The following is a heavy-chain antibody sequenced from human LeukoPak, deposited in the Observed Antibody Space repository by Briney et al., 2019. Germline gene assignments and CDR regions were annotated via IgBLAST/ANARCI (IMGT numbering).Heavy chain of an antibody. Sequence: ETLSLTCTVSGYSISSGYYWGWIRQPPGKGLVWVSRISTDASSTTYADSVKGRFTISRDNAKDTLYLQMNSLRAEDTAVYYCTGHHQAYSRTYWGQGTLVTVSS. V-gene: IGHV3-74*01. D-gene: IGHD6-13*01. J-gene: IGHJ4*02. CDR1: GYSISSGYY. CDR2: ISTDASST. CDR3: TGHHQAYSRTY.